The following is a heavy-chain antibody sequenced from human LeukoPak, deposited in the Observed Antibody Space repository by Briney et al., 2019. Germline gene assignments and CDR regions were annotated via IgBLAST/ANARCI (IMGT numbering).Heavy chain of an antibody. D-gene: IGHD5-18*01. J-gene: IGHJ4*02. CDR3: AKDRGRVDTAMFN. V-gene: IGHV3-30*02. CDR2: IRYDGSNK. Sequence: PGGSLRLSRAASGFTFSSYGMHWVRQAPGKGLEWVAFIRYDGSNKYYADSVKGRFTISRDNSKNTLYLQMNSLRAEDTAVYYCAKDRGRVDTAMFNWGQGTLVTVSS. CDR1: GFTFSSYG.